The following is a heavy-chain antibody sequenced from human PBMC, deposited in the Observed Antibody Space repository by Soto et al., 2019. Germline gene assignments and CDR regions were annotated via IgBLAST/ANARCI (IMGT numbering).Heavy chain of an antibody. CDR2: IYYSGNT. CDR3: ARQDFGVVSPFDP. J-gene: IGHJ5*02. Sequence: SETLSLTCTVSGGSISSYYWSWIRQPPGKGLEWIGYIYYSGNTNYNPSLKSRVAISVDTSKNQFSLKLTSLTATDTAVYYCARQDFGVVSPFDPWGQGTLVTVSS. D-gene: IGHD3-3*01. V-gene: IGHV4-59*08. CDR1: GGSISSYY.